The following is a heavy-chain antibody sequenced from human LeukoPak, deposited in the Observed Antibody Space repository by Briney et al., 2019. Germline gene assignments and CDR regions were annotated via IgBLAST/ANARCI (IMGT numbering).Heavy chain of an antibody. CDR1: GYTFTSYG. J-gene: IGHJ4*02. V-gene: IGHV1-18*01. CDR3: ARILRYFDWLLSYPLDY. D-gene: IGHD3-9*01. CDR2: ISAYNGNT. Sequence: ASAKVSCKASGYTFTSYGISWVRQAPGQGLEWMGWISAYNGNTNYAQKLQGRVTMTTDTSTSTAYMELRSLRSDDTAVYYCARILRYFDWLLSYPLDYWGQGTLVTVSS.